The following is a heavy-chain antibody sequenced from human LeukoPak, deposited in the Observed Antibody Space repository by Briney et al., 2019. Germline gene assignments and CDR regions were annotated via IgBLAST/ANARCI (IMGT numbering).Heavy chain of an antibody. Sequence: GGSLRLSCAASGFTFSSYGMHWVRQAPGKGLEWVAYIRYDGSNEYYADSVKGRFTISRDNSKNTLYLQMNSLRAEDTAVYYCAKELESYDSTGSTFDFWGQGALVTVSS. V-gene: IGHV3-30*02. J-gene: IGHJ4*02. CDR2: IRYDGSNE. D-gene: IGHD3-22*01. CDR1: GFTFSSYG. CDR3: AKELESYDSTGSTFDF.